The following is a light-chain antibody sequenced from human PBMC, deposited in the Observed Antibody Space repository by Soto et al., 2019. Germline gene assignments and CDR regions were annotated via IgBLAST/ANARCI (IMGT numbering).Light chain of an antibody. V-gene: IGKV2-28*01. CDR3: MQALQTPWT. CDR2: LGS. CDR1: QSLRHSNGFNY. Sequence: DIVMTQSPPSLTVTPGEPASISCRSSQSLRHSNGFNYLDWYLQKPGQSPQLLIYLGSNRASGVPDRFSGSGSGTDFTLRISGVEAEDVGIYYCMQALQTPWTFGQGTKVDIK. J-gene: IGKJ1*01.